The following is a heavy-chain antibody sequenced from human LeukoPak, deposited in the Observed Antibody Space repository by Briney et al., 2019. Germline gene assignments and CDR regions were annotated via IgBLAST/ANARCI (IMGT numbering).Heavy chain of an antibody. CDR2: ISAYNGNT. Sequence: ASVKVSCKASGYTFTNYGISWVRQAPGPGLEWMGWISAYNGNTKYAQKLQGRVTMTTDTSTSTAYMELRSQRSDDTAVYYCARRDYGDRLDYWGQGTLVTVSS. D-gene: IGHD4-17*01. V-gene: IGHV1-18*01. J-gene: IGHJ4*02. CDR1: GYTFTNYG. CDR3: ARRDYGDRLDY.